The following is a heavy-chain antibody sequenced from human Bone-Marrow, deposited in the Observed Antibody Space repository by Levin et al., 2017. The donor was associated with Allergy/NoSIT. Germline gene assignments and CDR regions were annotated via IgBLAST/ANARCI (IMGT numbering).Heavy chain of an antibody. Sequence: KTGGSLRLSCKVSGHSLSDFSMHWVRQPPGKGLEWMGGYDPEDGETKFAKQFQGRVTMTEDISTDTAYMELASLTSEDTAIYFCVTEGDVGSNWDLDGFDIWGQGTRVTVS. CDR2: YDPEDGET. V-gene: IGHV1-24*01. CDR3: VTEGDVGSNWDLDGFDI. D-gene: IGHD1-1*01. J-gene: IGHJ3*02. CDR1: GHSLSDFS.